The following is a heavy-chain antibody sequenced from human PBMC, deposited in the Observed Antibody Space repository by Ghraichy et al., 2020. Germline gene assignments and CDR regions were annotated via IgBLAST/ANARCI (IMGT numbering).Heavy chain of an antibody. CDR1: GGSISSYY. Sequence: SETLSLTCTVSGGSISSYYWSWIRQPPGKGLEWIGYIYYSGSTNYNPSLKSRVTISVDTSKNQFSLKLSLVTAADTAVYYCARGYCSSTSCPYYYYYMDVWGKGTTVTVSS. J-gene: IGHJ6*03. V-gene: IGHV4-59*08. CDR3: ARGYCSSTSCPYYYYYMDV. D-gene: IGHD2-2*01. CDR2: IYYSGST.